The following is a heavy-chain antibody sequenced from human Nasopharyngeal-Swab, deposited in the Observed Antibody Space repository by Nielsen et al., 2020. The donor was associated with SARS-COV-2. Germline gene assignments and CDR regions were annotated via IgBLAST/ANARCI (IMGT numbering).Heavy chain of an antibody. CDR1: GYTFTRYA. V-gene: IGHV1-3*01. CDR2: INAGNGNT. D-gene: IGHD6-19*01. Sequence: ASVKVSCKASGYTFTRYAMHWVRQAPGQRLEWMGWINAGNGNTKYSQKFQGRVTITRDTSASTAYMELSSLRSEDPAVYYCARGVVAVAGPDFDYWGQGTLVTVSS. J-gene: IGHJ4*02. CDR3: ARGVVAVAGPDFDY.